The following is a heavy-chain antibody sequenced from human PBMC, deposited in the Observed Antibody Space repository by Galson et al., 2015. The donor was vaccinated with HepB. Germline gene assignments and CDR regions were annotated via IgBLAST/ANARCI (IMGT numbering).Heavy chain of an antibody. Sequence: TLSLTCTVSGGSISSGGYYWSWIRQHPGKGLEWIGYIYYSGSTYYNPSLKSRVTISVDTSKNQFSLKLSSVTAADTAVYYCARGGKLVRDAFDIWGQGTMVTVSS. CDR3: ARGGKLVRDAFDI. D-gene: IGHD3-9*01. V-gene: IGHV4-31*03. CDR1: GGSISSGGYY. J-gene: IGHJ3*02. CDR2: IYYSGST.